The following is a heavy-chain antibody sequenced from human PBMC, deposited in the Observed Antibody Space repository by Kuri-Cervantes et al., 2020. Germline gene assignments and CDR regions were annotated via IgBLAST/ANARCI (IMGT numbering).Heavy chain of an antibody. V-gene: IGHV3-23*01. Sequence: GESLKISCAASGFTFSTYAMSWVRQAPGKGLEWVSAMSGSGAGTYYADSVKGRFTISRDNSKDTLYLQMNSLRAENTAVYYCARAGVATITSYYYYYGMDVWGQGTTVTVSS. CDR1: GFTFSTYA. D-gene: IGHD5-12*01. CDR3: ARAGVATITSYYYYYGMDV. J-gene: IGHJ6*02. CDR2: MSGSGAGT.